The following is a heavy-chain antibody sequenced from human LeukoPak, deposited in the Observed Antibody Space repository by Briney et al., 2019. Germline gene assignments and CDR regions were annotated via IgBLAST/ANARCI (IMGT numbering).Heavy chain of an antibody. CDR2: ISWNSGSI. CDR1: GFTFDDYA. D-gene: IGHD4-17*01. CDR3: AKDVYGDHGAFDL. Sequence: GRSLRLSCAASGFTFDDYAMHWVRQAPGKGLEWVSGISWNSGSIGYADSGKGRFTISRDNAKNSLYLQMNSLRAEDTALYYCAKDVYGDHGAFDLWGGGTLVTVSS. J-gene: IGHJ2*01. V-gene: IGHV3-9*01.